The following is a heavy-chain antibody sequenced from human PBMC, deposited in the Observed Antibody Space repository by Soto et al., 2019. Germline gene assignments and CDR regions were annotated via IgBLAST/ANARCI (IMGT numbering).Heavy chain of an antibody. CDR3: AKVAGGLGYFDL. V-gene: IGHV3-23*01. D-gene: IGHD3-16*01. CDR2: ISASGGNI. J-gene: IGHJ2*01. Sequence: EVQLLESGGGLARPGGSLRLSCVASGFIFSDYATTWVRQAPGKGLEWVATISASGGNIEYTDSLKGRFTISRDNSKNTLYLQLNGLTADDTAVHYCAKVAGGLGYFDLWGRGTLVTVSS. CDR1: GFIFSDYA.